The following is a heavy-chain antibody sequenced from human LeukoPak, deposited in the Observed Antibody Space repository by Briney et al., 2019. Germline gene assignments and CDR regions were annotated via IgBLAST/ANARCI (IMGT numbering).Heavy chain of an antibody. J-gene: IGHJ5*02. Sequence: GGSLRLSCAASGFTFSSYNMNWVRQAPGKGLEWVSSISSSSSYIYYADSVKGRFTISRDNAKNSLYLQMNSLRAEDTAVYYCASPPAATAGGSDWFDPWGQGTLVTVSS. V-gene: IGHV3-21*01. CDR3: ASPPAATAGGSDWFDP. CDR1: GFTFSSYN. D-gene: IGHD2-2*01. CDR2: ISSSSSYI.